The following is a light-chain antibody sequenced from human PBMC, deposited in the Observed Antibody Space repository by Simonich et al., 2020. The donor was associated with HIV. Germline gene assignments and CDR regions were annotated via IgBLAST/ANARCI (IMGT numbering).Light chain of an antibody. CDR2: DAS. J-gene: IGKJ4*01. CDR3: QQNDDLPLT. V-gene: IGKV1-33*01. CDR1: QDITNS. Sequence: DIQMTQSPSSLSASVGDRVTITCQASQDITNSLNWYPQKSGKAPKVLIYDASNLETGVPLRFSGSRSGTNFTFTISSLQAEDIATYYCQQNDDLPLTFGGGTKVEIK.